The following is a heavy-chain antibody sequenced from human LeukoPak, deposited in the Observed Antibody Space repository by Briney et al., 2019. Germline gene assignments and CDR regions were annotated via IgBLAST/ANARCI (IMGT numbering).Heavy chain of an antibody. CDR2: INPNSGGT. J-gene: IGHJ4*02. D-gene: IGHD3-22*01. CDR1: GYTLTGYY. V-gene: IGHV1-2*02. Sequence: GASVKVSCKASGYTLTGYYMHWVRQAPGQGLEWMGWINPNSGGTNYAQKFQGRVTMTRDTSISTAYMELSRLRSDDTAVYYCAREDYYDSSGYENWGQGTLVTVSS. CDR3: AREDYYDSSGYEN.